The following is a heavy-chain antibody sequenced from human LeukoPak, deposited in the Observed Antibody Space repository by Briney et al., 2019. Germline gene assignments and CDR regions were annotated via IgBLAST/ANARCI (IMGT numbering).Heavy chain of an antibody. J-gene: IGHJ3*01. V-gene: IGHV4-4*02. CDR1: GGSISTNDW. CDR2: IYHSGST. CDR3: ARERQIAVITGSTFDL. Sequence: PSGTLSLTCTVSGGSISTNDWWSWVRQPPGKGLEWIGEIYHSGSTYSNPSLKSRVTISVDKSKNQFSLNLTSLTAADTAVYYCARERQIAVITGSTFDLWGPGALVTVSS. D-gene: IGHD3-22*01.